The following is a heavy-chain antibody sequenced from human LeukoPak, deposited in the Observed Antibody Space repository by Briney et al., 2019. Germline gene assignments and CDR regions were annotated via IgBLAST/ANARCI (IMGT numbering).Heavy chain of an antibody. CDR2: ISPIFGSA. J-gene: IGHJ4*02. CDR3: ARDPRYSSGEYYFDY. Sequence: SVKVSCKASGGTFSSYAISWVRQAPGQGLEWMGGISPIFGSANYAQKFQGRLTITADESTSTAYMELSSLRSDDTAVYYCARDPRYSSGEYYFDYWGQGTLVTVSS. CDR1: GGTFSSYA. V-gene: IGHV1-69*13. D-gene: IGHD6-19*01.